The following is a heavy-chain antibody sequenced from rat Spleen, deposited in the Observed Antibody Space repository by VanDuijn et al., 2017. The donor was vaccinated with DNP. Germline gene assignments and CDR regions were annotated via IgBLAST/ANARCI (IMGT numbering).Heavy chain of an antibody. Sequence: EVQLQESGPGLVKPSQSLSLTCSVTGYSITSNYWGWIRKFPGNELEWMGYINSAGSTNYNPSLKSRISITRVTSKNQFFLQVNSVTTEDTATYYCARGATGDYWGQGVMVTVSS. V-gene: IGHV3-3*01. CDR3: ARGATGDY. D-gene: IGHD1-11*01. J-gene: IGHJ2*01. CDR2: INSAGST. CDR1: GYSITSNY.